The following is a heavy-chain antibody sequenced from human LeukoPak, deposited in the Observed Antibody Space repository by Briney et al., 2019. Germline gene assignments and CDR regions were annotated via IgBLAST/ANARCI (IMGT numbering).Heavy chain of an antibody. Sequence: PSETLSLTCTGSGASISSGDYYWAWIRQPPGKGLEWIGSIYNSVSTYYNPSLKSRVTISVDTSKEQFSLKLSSVTAADTAVYYCARSWASDIWGQGTMVTVSS. V-gene: IGHV4-39*01. J-gene: IGHJ3*02. CDR3: ARSWASDI. CDR2: IYNSVST. CDR1: GASISSGDYY.